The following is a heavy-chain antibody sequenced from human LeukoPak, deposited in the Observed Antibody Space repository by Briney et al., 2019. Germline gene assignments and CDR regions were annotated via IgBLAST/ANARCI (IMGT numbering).Heavy chain of an antibody. D-gene: IGHD3-3*01. CDR2: IIPLFGTA. CDR3: ARPTIFGAVKYSYYGMDV. CDR1: GGTFRSYA. J-gene: IGHJ6*02. V-gene: IGHV1-69*01. Sequence: SVKVSCKASGGTFRSYAISWVRQAPGQGLEWMGGIIPLFGTANYAQKFQGRVTITADESTSTAYMELSSLRSEDTAVYYCARPTIFGAVKYSYYGMDVWGQGTTVTVSS.